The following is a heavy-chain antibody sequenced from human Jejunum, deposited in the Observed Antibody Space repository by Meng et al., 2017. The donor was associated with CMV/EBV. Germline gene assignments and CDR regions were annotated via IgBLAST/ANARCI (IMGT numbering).Heavy chain of an antibody. CDR2: INSDGSDG. CDR1: SSHW. CDR3: VRDAGRRDGYNYLGYFDY. V-gene: IGHV3-74*03. D-gene: IGHD5-24*01. J-gene: IGHJ4*02. Sequence: SSHWMHWVRQAPGKGLVWVSHINSDGSDGTYADSVKGRFTISRDNAKNTLVLQMNSLRAEDTGVYYCVRDAGRRDGYNYLGYFDYWGQGTLVTVSS.